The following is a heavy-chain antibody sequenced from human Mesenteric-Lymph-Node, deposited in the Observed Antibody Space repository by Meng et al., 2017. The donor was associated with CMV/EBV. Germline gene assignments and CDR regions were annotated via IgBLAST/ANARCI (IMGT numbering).Heavy chain of an antibody. V-gene: IGHV4-59*12. CDR3: ARGPYYYYGMDV. CDR1: GGSISSYY. Sequence: GSLRLSCTVSGGSISSYYWSWIRQPPGKGLEWIGYIYYSGSTNYNPSLKSRVTISVDTSKNQFSLKLSSVTAADTAVYYCARGPYYYYGMDVWGQGTTVTVSS. J-gene: IGHJ6*02. CDR2: IYYSGST.